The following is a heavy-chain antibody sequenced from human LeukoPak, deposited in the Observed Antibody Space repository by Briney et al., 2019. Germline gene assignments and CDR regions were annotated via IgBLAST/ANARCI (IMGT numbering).Heavy chain of an antibody. CDR3: AKDQKVIPAATQLDY. J-gene: IGHJ4*02. V-gene: IGHV3-66*02. CDR1: GFTVSSNY. D-gene: IGHD2-2*01. Sequence: GGSLRLSCAASGFTVSSNYMSWVRQAPGKGLEWVSAIYSGGSTYYADSVKGRFTISRDKSKNTLYLQMNSLRAEDTALYYCAKDQKVIPAATQLDYWGQGTLVTVSS. CDR2: IYSGGST.